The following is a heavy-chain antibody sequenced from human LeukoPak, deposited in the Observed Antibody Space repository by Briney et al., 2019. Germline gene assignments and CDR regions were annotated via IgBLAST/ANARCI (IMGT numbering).Heavy chain of an antibody. CDR3: ARDRADSDTVFDY. V-gene: IGHV4-59*01. CDR2: IYYSGST. D-gene: IGHD2-8*02. CDR1: GGSISSYY. J-gene: IGHJ4*02. Sequence: SETLSLTCTVSGGSISSYYWSWIRQPPGKGLEWIGYIYYSGSTNYNPSLQSRVTISVDTSKNQFSLKLSSVTAADTAVYYCARDRADSDTVFDYWGQGTLVTVSS.